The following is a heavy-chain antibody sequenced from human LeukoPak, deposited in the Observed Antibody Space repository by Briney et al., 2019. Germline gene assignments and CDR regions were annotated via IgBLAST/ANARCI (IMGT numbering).Heavy chain of an antibody. CDR3: AGGTVAVGFIGY. J-gene: IGHJ4*02. D-gene: IGHD3-16*01. V-gene: IGHV3-23*01. CDR2: ISGSGGST. CDR1: GFTFSSYG. Sequence: HPGGSLRLSCAASGFTFSSYGMSWVRQAPGKGLEWLSAISGSGGSTYYADSVKGRFTISRDNSRNTLYLQMNSLRAEDTAVYYCAGGTVAVGFIGYWGQGTLVTVSS.